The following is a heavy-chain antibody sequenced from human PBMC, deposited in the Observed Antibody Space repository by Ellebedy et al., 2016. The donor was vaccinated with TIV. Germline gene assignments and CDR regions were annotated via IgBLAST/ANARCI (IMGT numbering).Heavy chain of an antibody. CDR2: IYIDGST. CDR1: GFTVNSNY. J-gene: IGHJ4*02. V-gene: IGHV3-66*01. CDR3: ATVPFSVIAMTTEFGY. Sequence: GESLKISCAASGFTVNSNYISWVRQAPGKGLEWVSVIYIDGSTFYADSVKGRFTISRDNSKNTVYLQMKSLRAEDTAVYYCATVPFSVIAMTTEFGYWGQGTQVTVSA. D-gene: IGHD3-22*01.